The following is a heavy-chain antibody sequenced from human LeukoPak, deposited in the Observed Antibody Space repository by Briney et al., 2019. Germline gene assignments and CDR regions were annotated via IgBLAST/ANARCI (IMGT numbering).Heavy chain of an antibody. CDR2: ISGSGDST. J-gene: IGHJ4*02. D-gene: IGHD4-23*01. Sequence: GGSLRLSCAASGFTFSSYAMSWVRQAPGKGLEWVSAISGSGDSTYYGDSVKGRFTISRDNSKNTLYLQMNSLRAEDTAVYYCAKDDYGGSFDYWGQGTLVTVSS. CDR1: GFTFSSYA. V-gene: IGHV3-23*01. CDR3: AKDDYGGSFDY.